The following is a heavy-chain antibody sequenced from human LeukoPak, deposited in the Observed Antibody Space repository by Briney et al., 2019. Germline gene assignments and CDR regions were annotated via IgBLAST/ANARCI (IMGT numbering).Heavy chain of an antibody. CDR2: ISSTSTYI. Sequence: PGGSLRLSCAASGFTFSDYNMNWVRQAPGKGLEWVSSISSTSTYIYYADSLKGRFTISRDNAKNPVYLQMNSLRADDTAVYYCARVLNYFEYWGQGTLVTVSS. CDR3: ARVLNYFEY. CDR1: GFTFSDYN. J-gene: IGHJ4*02. V-gene: IGHV3-21*01.